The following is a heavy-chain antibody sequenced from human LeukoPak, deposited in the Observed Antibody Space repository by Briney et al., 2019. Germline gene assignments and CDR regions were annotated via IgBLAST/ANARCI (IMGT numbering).Heavy chain of an antibody. D-gene: IGHD6-13*01. CDR3: ARGRPPRYSSSWYPH. V-gene: IGHV4-31*03. J-gene: IGHJ4*02. CDR1: GGSISSGGYY. CDR2: IYYSGST. Sequence: SQTLSLTCTVSGGSISSGGYYWSWIRQHPGKGLEWIGYIYYSGSTYYNPSLKSRVTISVDTSKNQFSLKLSSVTAADTAVYYCARGRPPRYSSSWYPHWGQGTLVTVSS.